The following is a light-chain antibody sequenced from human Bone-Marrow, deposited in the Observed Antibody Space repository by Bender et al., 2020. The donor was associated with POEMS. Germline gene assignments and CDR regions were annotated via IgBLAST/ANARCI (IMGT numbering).Light chain of an antibody. CDR2: DVS. V-gene: IGLV2-23*02. CDR3: CSYAGTSSWV. J-gene: IGLJ3*02. CDR1: SSDIGSYDL. Sequence: QSALTQPASVSGSPGQSITISCTGSSSDIGSYDLVSWYQQHSGKAPKLMIYDVSNRPSGVSNRFSGSKSGNTASLTISGLLPEDEADYYCCSYAGTSSWVFGGGTKLTVL.